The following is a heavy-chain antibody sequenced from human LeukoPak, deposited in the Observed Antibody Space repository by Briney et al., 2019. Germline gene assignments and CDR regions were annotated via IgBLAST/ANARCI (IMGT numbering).Heavy chain of an antibody. V-gene: IGHV3-7*03. J-gene: IGHJ6*04. CDR1: GFTFSNYW. CDR3: AREAKESSGMDV. CDR2: IKQDESEK. Sequence: GGSLRLSCAASGFTFSNYWMSWVRQASGKGLEWVANIKQDESEKNYVDSVKGRFTISRDNAKKSLYLQMNSLRAEDTAVYYCAREAKESSGMDVWGKGPAVTVSS.